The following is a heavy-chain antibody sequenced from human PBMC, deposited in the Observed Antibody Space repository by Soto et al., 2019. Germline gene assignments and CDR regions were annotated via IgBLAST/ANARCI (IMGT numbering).Heavy chain of an antibody. CDR1: GLTFSSYG. V-gene: IGHV3-30*18. D-gene: IGHD1-1*01. J-gene: IGHJ5*02. Sequence: QAQLVESGGGVVQPGTSLRLSCVGSGLTFSSYGMHWVRQGPGKGLEWVAVISHNGGDKRYADSVKGRFTISRDNSKNTLSLQMQSLKFEDTAVYYCANGRALTGFELWGQGTLVTVSS. CDR2: ISHNGGDK. CDR3: ANGRALTGFEL.